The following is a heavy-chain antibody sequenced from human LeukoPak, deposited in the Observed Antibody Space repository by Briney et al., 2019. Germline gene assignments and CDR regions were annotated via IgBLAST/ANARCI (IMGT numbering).Heavy chain of an antibody. J-gene: IGHJ4*02. CDR1: GGSISSGSYY. CDR3: ARARYDSSGYRFDY. Sequence: SETLSLTCTVSGGSISSGSYYWSWIRQPPGKGLEWIGYIYYSGSTNYNPSLKSRVTISVDTSKNQFSLKLSSVTAADTAVYYCARARYDSSGYRFDYWGQGTLVTVSS. CDR2: IYYSGST. V-gene: IGHV4-61*01. D-gene: IGHD3-22*01.